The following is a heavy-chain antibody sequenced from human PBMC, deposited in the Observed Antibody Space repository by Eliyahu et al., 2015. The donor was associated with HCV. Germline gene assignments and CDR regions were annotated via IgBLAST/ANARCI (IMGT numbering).Heavy chain of an antibody. J-gene: IGHJ6*02. V-gene: IGHV3-30*18. Sequence: QVQLVESGGGVVQPGRSLXLSCAAXGFXFSSYGXXWXXPXPGKGLEWVAVIXYDGSNKYYADSVKGRFTISRDNSKNTLYLQMNSLRAEDTAVYYCAKSVRGRARIRYSSSSDYYYGMDVWGQGTTVTVSS. CDR3: AKSVRGRARIRYSSSSDYYYGMDV. D-gene: IGHD6-6*01. CDR2: IXYDGSNK. CDR1: GFXFSSYG.